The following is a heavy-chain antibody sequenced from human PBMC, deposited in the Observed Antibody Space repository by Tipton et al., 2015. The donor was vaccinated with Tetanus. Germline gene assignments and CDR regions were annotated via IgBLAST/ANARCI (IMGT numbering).Heavy chain of an antibody. CDR3: AREELVVVADYYYGMDV. V-gene: IGHV1-18*01. D-gene: IGHD2-2*01. Sequence: QSGAEVKKPGASVKVSCKASGYTFTSYGISWVRQAPGQGLEWMGWISAYNGNTNYAQKLQGRVTMTTDTSTSTTYMELRSLRSDDTAVYYCAREELVVVADYYYGMDVWGQGTTVTVSS. CDR2: ISAYNGNT. J-gene: IGHJ6*02. CDR1: GYTFTSYG.